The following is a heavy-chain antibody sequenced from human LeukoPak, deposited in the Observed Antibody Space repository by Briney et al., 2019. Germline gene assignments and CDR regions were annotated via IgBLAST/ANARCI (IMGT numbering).Heavy chain of an antibody. D-gene: IGHD5-12*01. CDR2: INPNSGGT. Sequence: GSSVKVSCKASGDTFTGYYMHWVRQAPGQGLEWMGRINPNSGGTNYAQKFQGRVTMTRDTSISTAYMELSRLRSDDTAVYYCARAVATIADSDYCGQGTLVTVSS. V-gene: IGHV1-2*06. J-gene: IGHJ4*02. CDR1: GDTFTGYY. CDR3: ARAVATIADSDY.